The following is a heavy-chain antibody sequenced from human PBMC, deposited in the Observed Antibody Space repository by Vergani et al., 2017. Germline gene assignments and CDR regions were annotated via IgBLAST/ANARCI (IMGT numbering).Heavy chain of an antibody. CDR3: ASPKIGYCGGDCSYHDAFDI. CDR1: GFTFSSYS. V-gene: IGHV3-21*01. Sequence: EVQLVESGGGLVKPGGSLRLSCAASGFTFSSYSMNWVRQAPGKGLEWVSSISSSSSYIYYADSVKGRFTISRDNAKNSLYLQMNSLRAEDTAVYYCASPKIGYCGGDCSYHDAFDIWGQGTMVTVSS. J-gene: IGHJ3*02. CDR2: ISSSSSYI. D-gene: IGHD2-21*01.